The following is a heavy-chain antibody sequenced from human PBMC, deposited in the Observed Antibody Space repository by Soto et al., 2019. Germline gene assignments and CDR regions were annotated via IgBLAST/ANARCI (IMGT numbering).Heavy chain of an antibody. Sequence: PGESLKISCKGSGYSFTSYWIGWVRQMPGKGLEWMGIIYPGDSDTRYSPSFQGQVTISADKSISTAYLQWSSLKASDTAMYYCARVPAMVAYYYYGMDVWGQGTTVTVSS. D-gene: IGHD5-18*01. CDR2: IYPGDSDT. CDR1: GYSFTSYW. J-gene: IGHJ6*02. CDR3: ARVPAMVAYYYYGMDV. V-gene: IGHV5-51*01.